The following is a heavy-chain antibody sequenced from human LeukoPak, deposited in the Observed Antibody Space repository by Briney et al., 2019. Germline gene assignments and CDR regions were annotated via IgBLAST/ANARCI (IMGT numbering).Heavy chain of an antibody. CDR2: FTGRPGRT. J-gene: IGHJ4*02. CDR3: AKDHLLCTSTSCYIDYFDS. Sequence: GGSLRLSCETSGFTFTNYAMSWVRQAPGKWLEWLSAFTGRPGRTYYADSVRGRFTISRDTSKNTLFLEMSSLRVEDTAIYFCAKDHLLCTSTSCYIDYFDSWGQGTLVTVSS. CDR1: GFTFTNYA. V-gene: IGHV3-23*01. D-gene: IGHD2-2*02.